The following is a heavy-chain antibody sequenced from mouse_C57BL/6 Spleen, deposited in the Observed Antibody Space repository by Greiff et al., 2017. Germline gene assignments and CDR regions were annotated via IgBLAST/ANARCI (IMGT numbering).Heavy chain of an antibody. CDR1: GYAFSSYW. CDR3: ARLADYYFDY. CDR2: IYPGDGDT. Sequence: LQESGAELVKPGASVKISCKASGYAFSSYWMNWVKQRPGKGLEWIGQIYPGDGDTNYNGKFKGKATLTADKSSSTAYMQLSSLTSEDSAVYFCARLADYYFDYWGQGTTLTVSS. V-gene: IGHV1-80*01. J-gene: IGHJ2*01.